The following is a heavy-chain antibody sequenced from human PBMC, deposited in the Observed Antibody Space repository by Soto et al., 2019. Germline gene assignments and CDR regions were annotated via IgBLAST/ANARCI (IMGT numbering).Heavy chain of an antibody. J-gene: IGHJ3*01. CDR3: AREDIGIFEF. D-gene: IGHD2-15*01. CDR1: GYTFSGQY. CDR2: INPKTGAT. Sequence: QVQLVQSGAEVKKPGASVKVSCTTSGYTFSGQYMNWVRQAPGQGLEWMGWINPKTGATNYARDFQDSLTMTSDTSMTTVYLELTSLTSDHTAVYYSAREDIGIFEFWGQGTMVTVSS. V-gene: IGHV1-2*04.